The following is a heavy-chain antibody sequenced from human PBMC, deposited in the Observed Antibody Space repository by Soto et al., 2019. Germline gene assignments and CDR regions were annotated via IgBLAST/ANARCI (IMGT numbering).Heavy chain of an antibody. CDR2: IYHNGET. J-gene: IGHJ6*02. CDR1: GDSITAYY. Sequence: QMQLQESGPGLVKPSETLSLICSVSGDSITAYYLSWLRQSPGKELEWIGYIYHNGETNYNPSFKSRVTISADTSKTQFSLRLSSVTAADTGVYYCARDKGGEFLKGSGMDVWGQGTTVIVSS. CDR3: ARDKGGEFLKGSGMDV. V-gene: IGHV4-59*01. D-gene: IGHD3-10*01.